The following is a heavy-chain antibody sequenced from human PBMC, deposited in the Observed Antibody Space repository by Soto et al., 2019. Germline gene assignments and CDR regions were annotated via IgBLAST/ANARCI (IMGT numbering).Heavy chain of an antibody. Sequence: QVQLVESGGGVVQPGRSLRLSCAASGFTFSSYGMHWVRQAPGKGLEWVAVIWYDGSNKYYADSVKGRFTISRDNSKNTLYLQMNSLRAEDTAVYYCARVRDNYGDYGVGAFDIWGQGTMVTVS. CDR2: IWYDGSNK. CDR1: GFTFSSYG. CDR3: ARVRDNYGDYGVGAFDI. D-gene: IGHD4-17*01. V-gene: IGHV3-33*01. J-gene: IGHJ3*02.